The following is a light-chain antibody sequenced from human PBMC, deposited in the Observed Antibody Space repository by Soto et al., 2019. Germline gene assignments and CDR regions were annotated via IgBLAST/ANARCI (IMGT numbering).Light chain of an antibody. J-gene: IGKJ3*01. CDR1: QSVNSN. CDR2: GAS. V-gene: IGKV3-15*01. CDR3: QQYNNWPFT. Sequence: EIVMTQSPATLSVSPGERATLSCRASQSVNSNLAWYQQKPGQAPRLLIYGASTRATGIPGRFSGSGSGTEFTLTISSLQSEDFAVFYCQQYNNWPFTFGPGTKVDIK.